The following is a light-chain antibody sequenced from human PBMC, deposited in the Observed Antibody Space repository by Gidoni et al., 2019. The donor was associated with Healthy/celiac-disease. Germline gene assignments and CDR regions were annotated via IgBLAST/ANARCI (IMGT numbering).Light chain of an antibody. CDR2: DAS. CDR1: QDISNY. V-gene: IGKV1-33*01. J-gene: IGKJ5*01. Sequence: DIQMTQSPPSLSASVGDRVTITCQASQDISNYLNWYQQKPGKAPKLLIYDASNLETGVPSRFSGSGSGTDFTFTISSLQPEDIATYYCQQYDNLRITFGQGTRLEIK. CDR3: QQYDNLRIT.